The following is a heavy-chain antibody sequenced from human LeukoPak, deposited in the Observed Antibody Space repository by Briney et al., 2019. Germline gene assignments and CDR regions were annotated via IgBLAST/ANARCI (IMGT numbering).Heavy chain of an antibody. CDR2: ISAYNGNT. J-gene: IGHJ4*02. V-gene: IGHV1-18*01. Sequence: ASVKVSCKASGYTFTSYGISWVRQAPGQGLEWMGWISAYNGNTNYAQKLQGRVTMTTDTSTSTAYVELRSLRSDDTAVYYCARFTEIVKFDYWGQGTLVTVSS. CDR1: GYTFTSYG. CDR3: ARFTEIVKFDY. D-gene: IGHD3-22*01.